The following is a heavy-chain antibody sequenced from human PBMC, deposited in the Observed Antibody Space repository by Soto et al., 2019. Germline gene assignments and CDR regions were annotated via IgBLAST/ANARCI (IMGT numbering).Heavy chain of an antibody. Sequence: EVQLVESGGGLVQPGRSLRLSCAASGFTFDDYAMHWVRQAPGKGLEWVSGISWNSGSIGYADSVKGRFTISRDNAKNSLYLQMNSLRAEDTALYYCAKDRSMVRGVIGAFDIWGQGTMVPVSS. V-gene: IGHV3-9*01. D-gene: IGHD3-10*01. CDR2: ISWNSGSI. J-gene: IGHJ3*02. CDR1: GFTFDDYA. CDR3: AKDRSMVRGVIGAFDI.